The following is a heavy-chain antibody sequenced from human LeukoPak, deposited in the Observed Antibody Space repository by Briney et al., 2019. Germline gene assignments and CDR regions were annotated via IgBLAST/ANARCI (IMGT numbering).Heavy chain of an antibody. CDR1: GGSISSGGYY. D-gene: IGHD3-22*01. CDR2: IYHSGST. V-gene: IGHV4-30-2*01. CDR3: AMAPHYYDSSGYMKGSYGMDV. Sequence: PSQTLSLTCTVSGGSISSGGYYWSWIRQPPGKGLEWIGYIYHSGSTYYNPSLKSRVTISVDRSKNQFSLKLSSVTAADTAVYYCAMAPHYYDSSGYMKGSYGMDVWGQGTTVTVSS. J-gene: IGHJ6*02.